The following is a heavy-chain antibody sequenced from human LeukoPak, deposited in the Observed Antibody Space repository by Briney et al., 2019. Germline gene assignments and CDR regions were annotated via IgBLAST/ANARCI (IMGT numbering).Heavy chain of an antibody. CDR1: GFTFSSYG. Sequence: PGRSLRLSCAASGFTFSSYGMHWVRRAPGKGLEWVAVISYDGSNKYYADSVKGRFTISRDNSKNTLYLQMNSLRAEDTAVYYCAKDHFSDSTVTHFDYWGQGTLVTVSS. CDR3: AKDHFSDSTVTHFDY. V-gene: IGHV3-30*18. J-gene: IGHJ4*02. D-gene: IGHD4-17*01. CDR2: ISYDGSNK.